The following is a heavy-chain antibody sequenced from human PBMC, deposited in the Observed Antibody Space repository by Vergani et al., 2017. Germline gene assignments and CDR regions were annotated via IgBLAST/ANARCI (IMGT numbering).Heavy chain of an antibody. CDR2: IYYSGST. CDR1: GCPISSGGYH. V-gene: IGHV4-31*03. J-gene: IGHJ4*02. CDR3: ATRGDFWSGYVDY. Sequence: QVQLQESGPGLVKPSQTLSLTCTVSGCPISSGGYHWSWIRQHPGKGLEWNGYIYYSGSTYYDPSHKSRVTISVDTSKNQFSQKLSSVTAADTAVYYCATRGDFWSGYVDYSGQGTLVTVAS. D-gene: IGHD3-3*01.